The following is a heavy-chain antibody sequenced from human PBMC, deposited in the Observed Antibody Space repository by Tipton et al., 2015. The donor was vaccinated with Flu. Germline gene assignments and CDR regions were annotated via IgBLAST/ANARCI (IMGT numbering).Heavy chain of an antibody. V-gene: IGHV4-61*02. CDR2: IYTSGST. CDR1: GGSISSGSYY. D-gene: IGHD3-16*01. J-gene: IGHJ3*02. CDR3: ARMGDAFDI. Sequence: TLSLTCTVSGGSISSGSYYWSWIRQPAGKGLEWIGRIYTSGSTNYNPSLKSRVTISVDTSKNQFSLKLSSVTAADTAVYYCARMGDAFDIWGQGKIVTVSS.